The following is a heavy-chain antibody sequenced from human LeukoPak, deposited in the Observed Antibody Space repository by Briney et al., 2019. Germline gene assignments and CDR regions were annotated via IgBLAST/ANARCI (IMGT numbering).Heavy chain of an antibody. CDR2: IGTAGDP. CDR3: ARGDPTGAIDY. V-gene: IGHV3-13*05. J-gene: IGHJ4*02. Sequence: GGSLRLSCASSEFTFSSYHMHSVRQPTGKGLEWVSPIGTAGDPYYPVPVKGRFTISRENEKNSFYLQMNSLIAGDTAVYYCARGDPTGAIDYWGQGTLVTVSS. CDR1: EFTFSSYH. D-gene: IGHD4/OR15-4a*01.